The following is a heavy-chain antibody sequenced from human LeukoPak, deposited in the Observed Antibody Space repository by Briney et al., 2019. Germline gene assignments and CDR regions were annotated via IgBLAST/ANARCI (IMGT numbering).Heavy chain of an antibody. CDR3: ARAINAGDFDY. CDR1: GFPFSSHA. V-gene: IGHV3-23*01. CDR2: ISISSDMT. J-gene: IGHJ4*02. Sequence: PGGSLRLSCEVSGFPFSSHAMSWVRQAPGRGLEWVSGISISSDMTYYADSVQGRFIISRDNSKNTVFLQMDSLRVEDTAVYYCARAINAGDFDYWGQGTLVTVSS. D-gene: IGHD2-8*02.